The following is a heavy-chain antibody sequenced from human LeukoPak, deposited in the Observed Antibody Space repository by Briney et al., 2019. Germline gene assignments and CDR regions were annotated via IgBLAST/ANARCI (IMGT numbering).Heavy chain of an antibody. V-gene: IGHV4-59*01. CDR2: IYYSGST. Sequence: PSETLSLTCTVSGGSISSYYWSWIRQPPGKGLEWIGYIYYSGSTNYNPSLKSRVTISADTSKNQFSLKLSSVTAADTAVYYCAREKRSGAFDIWGQGTMVTVSS. CDR1: GGSISSYY. D-gene: IGHD3-10*01. CDR3: AREKRSGAFDI. J-gene: IGHJ3*02.